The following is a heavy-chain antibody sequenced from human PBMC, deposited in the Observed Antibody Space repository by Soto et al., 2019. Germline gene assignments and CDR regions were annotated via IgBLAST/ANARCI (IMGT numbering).Heavy chain of an antibody. CDR2: ISGSGGST. Sequence: GGSLRLSCAASGFTFSSYAMSWVRQAPGKGLEWVSAISGSGGSTYYADSVKGRFTISRDNSKNTPYLQMNSLRAEDTAVYYCAKDEMTTGGRAYYFDYWGQGTLVTVSS. V-gene: IGHV3-23*01. J-gene: IGHJ4*02. CDR3: AKDEMTTGGRAYYFDY. D-gene: IGHD4-17*01. CDR1: GFTFSSYA.